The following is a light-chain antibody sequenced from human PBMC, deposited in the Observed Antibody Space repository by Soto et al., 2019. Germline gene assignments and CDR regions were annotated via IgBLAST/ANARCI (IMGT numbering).Light chain of an antibody. J-gene: IGKJ1*01. CDR2: GAY. Sequence: EVVCRHSPGAPSLSTGERATLSCRASPSVLTNLAWYRQKPGQAPRLLIHGAYIRATGIPARFSGTGSGTEFTLTISSLQSAAFAVYYCQHYNNWPTWTFGQGSMV. V-gene: IGKV3-15*01. CDR1: PSVLTN. CDR3: QHYNNWPTWT.